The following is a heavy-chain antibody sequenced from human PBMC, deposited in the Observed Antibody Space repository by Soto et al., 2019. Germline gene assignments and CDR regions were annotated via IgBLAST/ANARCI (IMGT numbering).Heavy chain of an antibody. J-gene: IGHJ4*02. Sequence: PGGSLRLSCAASGFTFSSYWMHWVRQAPGKGLVWVSRINSDGSSTSYADSVKGRFTISRDNAKNTLYLQMNSLRAEDTAVYYCAREYYDFWSGPGHDYWGQGTLVTVS. CDR2: INSDGSST. CDR3: AREYYDFWSGPGHDY. CDR1: GFTFSSYW. V-gene: IGHV3-74*01. D-gene: IGHD3-3*01.